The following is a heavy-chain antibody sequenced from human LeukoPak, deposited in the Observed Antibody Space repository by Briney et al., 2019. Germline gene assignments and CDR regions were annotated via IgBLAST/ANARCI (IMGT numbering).Heavy chain of an antibody. CDR1: GGSFSGYY. J-gene: IGHJ4*02. V-gene: IGHV4-34*01. CDR2: INHSGST. Sequence: SETLSLTCAVYGGSFSGYYWSWIRQPPGKGLEWIGEINHSGSTNYNPSLKSRVTISVDTSKNQFSLKLSSVTAADTAVYYCARRRITIFGVVITPFDYWGQGTLVTVSS. CDR3: ARRRITIFGVVITPFDY. D-gene: IGHD3-3*01.